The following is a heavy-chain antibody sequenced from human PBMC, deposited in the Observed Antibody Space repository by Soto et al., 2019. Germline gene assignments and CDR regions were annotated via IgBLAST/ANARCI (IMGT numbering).Heavy chain of an antibody. V-gene: IGHV3-33*03. CDR3: VGDAGGRGGSCQFDN. CDR1: GFTFSDYV. Sequence: GGSLRLSCATSGFTFSDYVMHWVRQAPGKGLEWVAVFWYHGSDKFYADSGKGRFIISRDTSKNTLYLQMNSLRDDYTAVYYCVGDAGGRGGSCQFDNWGQGTRGTVSS. CDR2: FWYHGSDK. D-gene: IGHD2-15*01. J-gene: IGHJ4*02.